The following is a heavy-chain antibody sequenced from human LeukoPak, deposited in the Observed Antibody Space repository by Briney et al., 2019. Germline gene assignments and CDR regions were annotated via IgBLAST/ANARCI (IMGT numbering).Heavy chain of an antibody. CDR3: AKDPTDFNSSGQTYFDY. V-gene: IGHV3-23*01. D-gene: IGHD3-22*01. CDR2: ISGSGGIT. J-gene: IGHJ4*02. CDR1: GFTFSSYW. Sequence: GGSLRLSCAASGFTFSSYWMSWVRQAPGKGLEWVSGISGSGGITHYADSVRGRFTISRDNSKNTLYLQMNSLRAEDTAVYYCAKDPTDFNSSGQTYFDYWGQGSLVTVSS.